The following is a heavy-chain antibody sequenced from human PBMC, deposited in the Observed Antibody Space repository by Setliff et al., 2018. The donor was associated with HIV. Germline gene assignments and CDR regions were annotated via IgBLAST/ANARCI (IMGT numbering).Heavy chain of an antibody. Sequence: ASVKVSCKASGYTFTSNAIHWVRQAPGQSLEWMGWMHPGSGNTGFAAKFQGRVTMTRDTSTQTAYMELTSLTFHDTAVYYCARGFYSWNLWGQGTLVTVSS. CDR1: GYTFTSNA. D-gene: IGHD1-20*01. CDR2: MHPGSGNT. CDR3: ARGFYSWNL. J-gene: IGHJ5*02. V-gene: IGHV1-8*02.